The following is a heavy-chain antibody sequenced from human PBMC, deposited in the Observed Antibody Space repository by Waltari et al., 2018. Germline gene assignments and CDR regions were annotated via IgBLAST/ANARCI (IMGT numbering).Heavy chain of an antibody. CDR2: INYDGSEN. Sequence: EVQLVESGGGLVQPGGSLRLSCEVSEFAFSTYWMTWVRQAPGRGLEWLANINYDGSENHYVESVKGRFTISIDNARNSLYLQMNSLRAEDTAVYYCATYRWLGYWGQGTLVTVSS. D-gene: IGHD3-10*01. CDR1: EFAFSTYW. CDR3: ATYRWLGY. V-gene: IGHV3-7*03. J-gene: IGHJ4*02.